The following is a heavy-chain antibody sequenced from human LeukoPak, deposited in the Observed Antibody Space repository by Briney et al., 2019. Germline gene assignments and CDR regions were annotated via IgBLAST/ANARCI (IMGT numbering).Heavy chain of an antibody. CDR2: INPNSGGT. J-gene: IGHJ4*02. CDR1: GYTFTGYY. V-gene: IGHV1-2*02. D-gene: IGHD6-13*01. Sequence: ASVKVSCKASGYTFTGYYMHWVRQAPGQGLEWMGWINPNSGGTNYAQKFQGRVTMTRDTSISTAYMELSRLRSDDTAVYYCARAPQQLRRDRPFDYWGQGTLVTVSS. CDR3: ARAPQQLRRDRPFDY.